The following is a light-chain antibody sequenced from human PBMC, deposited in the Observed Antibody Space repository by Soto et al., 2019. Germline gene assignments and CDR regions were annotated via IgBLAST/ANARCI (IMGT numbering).Light chain of an antibody. V-gene: IGLV2-14*01. CDR3: SSYTSSHYV. CDR1: SSDVGGYNY. Sequence: QSVLTQPASVSGSPGQSITISCTGTSSDVGGYNYVYWYQQHPGKAPKLMIYEVSKRPSGVSNRFSGSKSGNTASLTISGLQAEDAADYSCSSYTSSHYVFGTGTKVTVL. J-gene: IGLJ1*01. CDR2: EVS.